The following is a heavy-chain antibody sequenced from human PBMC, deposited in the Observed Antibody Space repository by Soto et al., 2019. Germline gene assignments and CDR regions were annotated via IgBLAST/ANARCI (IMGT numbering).Heavy chain of an antibody. Sequence: GESLKISCKGSGYSFAGYWITWVRQKPGKGLEWMGRIDPSDSQTYYSPSFRGHVTISVTKSITTVFLQWSSLKASDTAMYYCARQIYDSDTGPNFQYSFDSWGQGTPVTVSS. CDR1: GYSFAGYW. V-gene: IGHV5-10-1*01. CDR3: ARQIYDSDTGPNFQYSFDS. D-gene: IGHD3-22*01. J-gene: IGHJ4*02. CDR2: IDPSDSQT.